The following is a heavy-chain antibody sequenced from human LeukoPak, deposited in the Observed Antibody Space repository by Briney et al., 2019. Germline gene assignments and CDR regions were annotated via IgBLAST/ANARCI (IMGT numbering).Heavy chain of an antibody. CDR1: GFTVSSNY. CDR3: ARSRTYGDYGRGLDY. V-gene: IGHV3-66*01. Sequence: GGSLRLSCAASGFTVSSNYMIWVRQPPGMGLEWVSDFYPGGTTYYADSVKGRFSISRDNSKNIVSLQMNSLRAEDTAVYYCARSRTYGDYGRGLDYWGQGTLVTVSS. D-gene: IGHD4-17*01. J-gene: IGHJ4*02. CDR2: FYPGGTT.